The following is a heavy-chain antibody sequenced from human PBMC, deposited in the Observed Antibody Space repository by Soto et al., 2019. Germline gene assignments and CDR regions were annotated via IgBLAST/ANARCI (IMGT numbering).Heavy chain of an antibody. D-gene: IGHD6-6*01. CDR2: IYPGDSDT. Sequence: GESLKISCKGSGYTFTSYWICWVRQMPWKGLEWMGVIYPGDSDTRYSPSFQGQVTISADKSISTAYLQWSSLKASDTAMYYCARLPNIAARPVWFDPWGQGTLVTVSS. V-gene: IGHV5-51*01. J-gene: IGHJ5*02. CDR1: GYTFTSYW. CDR3: ARLPNIAARPVWFDP.